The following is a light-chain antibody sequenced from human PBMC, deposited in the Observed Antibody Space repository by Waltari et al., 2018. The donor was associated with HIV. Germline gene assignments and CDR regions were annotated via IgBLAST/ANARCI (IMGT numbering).Light chain of an antibody. Sequence: EIVLTQSPLSLPVAPGESASISCRASQSLLHNNANNYLDWYVQTPGQSPRLLLYLASHRTSGVPERFSGSGSGTNCTMKITRVEAEDVGTYYCLQSLHTPRFSFGPGTKVDI. CDR1: QSLLHNNANNY. CDR2: LAS. V-gene: IGKV2-28*01. CDR3: LQSLHTPRFS. J-gene: IGKJ3*01.